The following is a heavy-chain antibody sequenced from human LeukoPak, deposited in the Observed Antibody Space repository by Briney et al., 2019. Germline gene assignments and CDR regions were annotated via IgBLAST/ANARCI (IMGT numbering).Heavy chain of an antibody. CDR3: ARSDGDNDILTGLYYYYYMDV. CDR2: IIPIFGTN. V-gene: IGHV1-69*06. J-gene: IGHJ6*03. CDR1: GGTFSNYA. D-gene: IGHD3-9*01. Sequence: GASVKVSCKASGGTFSNYAISWVRQAPGQGPEWMGGIIPIFGTNNYAQKFQGRVRITADKSTTTAYMELSSLRSEDTAVYYCARSDGDNDILTGLYYYYYMDVWGKATTVSISS.